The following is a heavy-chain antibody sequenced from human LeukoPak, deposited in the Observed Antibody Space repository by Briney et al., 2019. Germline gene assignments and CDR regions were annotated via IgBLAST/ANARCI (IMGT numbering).Heavy chain of an antibody. CDR2: ISGSVGST. D-gene: IGHD2-15*01. V-gene: IGHV3-23*01. Sequence: GGALRLSCAASGFTFSSYAMSWVRQAPGKRLEWGSAISGSVGSTYYADSVKGRFTISRDNSKNTLYLQMHSLRAEDTAVYYCAYCSGGSCYSLYYYHGMDVWGQGTTVTVSS. CDR3: AYCSGGSCYSLYYYHGMDV. CDR1: GFTFSSYA. J-gene: IGHJ6*02.